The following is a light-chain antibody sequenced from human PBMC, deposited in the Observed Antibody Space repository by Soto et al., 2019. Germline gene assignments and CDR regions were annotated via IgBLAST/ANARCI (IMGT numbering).Light chain of an antibody. CDR2: DNN. Sequence: QSVLTQSPSVSAAPGQKVTISCSGSSSNIGNNYVSWYQQLPGTAPKLLIYDNNKRPSGIPDRFSGSKSGTSGTLDITGLQTGDDADYYCATWDGSRPGEVFGGGTKLTVL. J-gene: IGLJ2*01. CDR1: SSNIGNNY. V-gene: IGLV1-51*01. CDR3: ATWDGSRPGEV.